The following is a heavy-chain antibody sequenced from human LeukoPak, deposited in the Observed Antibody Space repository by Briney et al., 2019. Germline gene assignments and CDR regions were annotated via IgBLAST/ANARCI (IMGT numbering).Heavy chain of an antibody. D-gene: IGHD4-11*01. J-gene: IGHJ4*02. CDR1: GFTFSSYG. CDR2: ISYDGSNK. V-gene: IGHV3-30*18. Sequence: GGSLRLSCAASGFTFSSYGMHWVRQAPGKGLEGVALISYDGSNKYYADSVKGRLTISRDNSKNTLYLQMNSLRGEDTALYYCSKAGDTNYYRHGDYWGQGTLVTVSS. CDR3: SKAGDTNYYRHGDY.